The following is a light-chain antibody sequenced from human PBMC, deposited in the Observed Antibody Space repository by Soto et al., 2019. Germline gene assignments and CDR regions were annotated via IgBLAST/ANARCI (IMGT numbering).Light chain of an antibody. CDR3: QHRSACWT. CDR2: DAF. CDR1: QSVSNF. Sequence: EIVLTQSPATLSLSPGDRATLSCRASQSVSNFLSWYQHVPGQAPRLLIYDAFNRAAGIPVRFSGSGFGTDFTLTISSLEHEDSAVYYCQHRSACWTFGPGTKVEIK. V-gene: IGKV3-11*01. J-gene: IGKJ1*01.